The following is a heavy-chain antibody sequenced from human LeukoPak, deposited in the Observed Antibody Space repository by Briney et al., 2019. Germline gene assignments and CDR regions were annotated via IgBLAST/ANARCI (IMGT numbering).Heavy chain of an antibody. CDR3: ARDWSLDV. V-gene: IGHV4-39*07. CDR2: IYHSGST. Sequence: SETLSLTCTVSGGSISSSSYYWGWIRQPPGKGLEWIGYIYHSGSTYYNPSLKSRVIISVDRSKNQFSLKLSSVTAADTAVYYCARDWSLDVWGKGTTVTVSS. CDR1: GGSISSSSYY. J-gene: IGHJ6*04.